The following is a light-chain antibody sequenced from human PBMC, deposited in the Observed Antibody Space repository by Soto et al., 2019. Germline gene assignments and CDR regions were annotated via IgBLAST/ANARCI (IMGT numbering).Light chain of an antibody. CDR3: CSYAGSVI. Sequence: QSALTQPASVSGSPGQSITISCTGSSSDVGTYNLVSWYQQHPGKAPKLMIYEGNKRPSGVSNRFSGSKSGNTASLTSSGLQAEDEADYYCCSYAGSVIFGGGTKLTVL. J-gene: IGLJ2*01. CDR2: EGN. CDR1: SSDVGTYNL. V-gene: IGLV2-23*01.